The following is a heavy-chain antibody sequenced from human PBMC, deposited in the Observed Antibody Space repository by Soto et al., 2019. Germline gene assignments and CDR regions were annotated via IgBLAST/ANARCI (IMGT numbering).Heavy chain of an antibody. CDR2: VSGYNDKT. CDR1: GYTFTNHG. J-gene: IGHJ4*02. D-gene: IGHD2-21*01. CDR3: ARDFYPVAYFFDY. Sequence: ASVKVSCKASGYTFTNHGISWVRQAPGQGLEWVGWVSGYNDKTKSAQKFQGRVTMTTDTSTSTAYMELRSLRSDDTAVYYCARDFYPVAYFFDYWGQGTMVTVSS. V-gene: IGHV1-18*04.